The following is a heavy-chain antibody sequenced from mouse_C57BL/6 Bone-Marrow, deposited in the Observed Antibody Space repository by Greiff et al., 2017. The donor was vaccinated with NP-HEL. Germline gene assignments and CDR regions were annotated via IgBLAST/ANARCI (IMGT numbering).Heavy chain of an antibody. Sequence: QVQLQQPGAELVRPGSSVKLSCKASGYTFTSYWMHWVKQRPIQGLEWIGNIDPSDSETHYNQKFKDKATLTVDKSSSTAYMQLSSLTSEDSAVYFCARWGVITTVVDYFDYWGQGTTLTVSS. V-gene: IGHV1-52*01. D-gene: IGHD1-1*01. CDR3: ARWGVITTVVDYFDY. CDR2: IDPSDSET. CDR1: GYTFTSYW. J-gene: IGHJ2*01.